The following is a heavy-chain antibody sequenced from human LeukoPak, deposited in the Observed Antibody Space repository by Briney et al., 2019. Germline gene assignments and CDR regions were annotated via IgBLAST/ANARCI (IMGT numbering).Heavy chain of an antibody. J-gene: IGHJ6*03. CDR3: AAGRAGYYYYYMDV. CDR1: GGSFSGYY. V-gene: IGHV4-34*01. Sequence: SETLSLTCAVYGGSFSGYYWSWIRQPPGKGLEWIGEINHSGSTNYNPSLKSRVTISVETPKNQLSLKLSSVTAADTAVYFAAAGRAGYYYYYMDVWGKGTTVTVSS. CDR2: INHSGST. D-gene: IGHD6-13*01.